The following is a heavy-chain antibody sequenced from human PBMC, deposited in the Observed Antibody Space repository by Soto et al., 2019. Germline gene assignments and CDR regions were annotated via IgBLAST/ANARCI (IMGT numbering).Heavy chain of an antibody. J-gene: IGHJ6*02. CDR1: GGSITSGDYL. D-gene: IGHD3-10*01. CDR3: ARRFGEFGPYGMDV. CDR2: ISYSGST. V-gene: IGHV4-30-4*01. Sequence: QVQLQESGPGLVKPSQTLSLTCTVSGGSITSGDYLWSWIRQPPGKGLEWIGYISYSGSTYYNPSLRSRVTISVDMSKNQFSLKLSSVTAADTAVYYCARRFGEFGPYGMDVWGQGTTVTVSS.